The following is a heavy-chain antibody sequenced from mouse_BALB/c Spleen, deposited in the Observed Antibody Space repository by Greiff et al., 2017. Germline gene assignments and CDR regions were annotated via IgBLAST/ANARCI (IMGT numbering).Heavy chain of an antibody. J-gene: IGHJ2*01. V-gene: IGHV5-9-3*01. Sequence: EVKVVESGGGLVKPGGSLKLSCAASGFTFSSYAMSWVRQTPEKRLEWVATISSGGSYTYYPDSVKGRFTISRDNAKNTLYLQMSSLRSEDTAMYYCASQLGLRYFDYWGQGTTLTVSS. CDR1: GFTFSSYA. CDR2: ISSGGSYT. CDR3: ASQLGLRYFDY. D-gene: IGHD3-1*01.